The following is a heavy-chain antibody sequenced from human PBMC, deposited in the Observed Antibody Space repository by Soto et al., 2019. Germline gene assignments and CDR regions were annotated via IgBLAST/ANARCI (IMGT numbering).Heavy chain of an antibody. V-gene: IGHV1-18*01. CDR1: GYSFTTYG. CDR2: ISAYNGNT. CDR3: AREVPAPYYYYGMDV. Sequence: QVQLVQSGGEVKKPGASVKVSCKTSGYSFTTYGISWVRQAPGQGLEWMGWISAYNGNTNYAQKLQDRVTMTTDTSTSPANKKLRSLRSNDTAVYYCAREVPAPYYYYGMDVWGQGSTVTVSS. D-gene: IGHD3-10*01. J-gene: IGHJ6*02.